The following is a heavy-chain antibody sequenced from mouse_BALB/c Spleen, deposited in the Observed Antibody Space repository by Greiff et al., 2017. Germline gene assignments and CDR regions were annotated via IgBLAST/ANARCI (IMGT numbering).Heavy chain of an antibody. J-gene: IGHJ3*01. CDR3: ARGEPPFAY. V-gene: IGHV3-2*02. CDR1: GYSITSDYA. Sequence: EVQLQESGPGLVKPSQSLSLTCTVTGYSITSDYAWNWIRQFPGNKLEWMGYISYSGSTSYNPSLKSRISITRDTSKNQFFLQLNSVTTEDTATYYCARGEPPFAYWGQGTLVTVSA. CDR2: ISYSGST.